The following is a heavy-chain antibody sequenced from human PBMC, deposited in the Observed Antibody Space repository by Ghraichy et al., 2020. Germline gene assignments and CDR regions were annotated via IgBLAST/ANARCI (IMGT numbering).Heavy chain of an antibody. CDR1: GFTFSDYG. CDR3: ARPTYGSGSFLIDY. Sequence: GGSLRLSCATSGFTFSDYGMHWVRQAPGKGLEWVAVIWNDGSSEYYADSVKGRFTISRDNSKNTLYLQMNSLRAEDTAVYYCARPTYGSGSFLIDYWGPGTLVTVSS. D-gene: IGHD3-10*01. CDR2: IWNDGSSE. J-gene: IGHJ4*02. V-gene: IGHV3-33*01.